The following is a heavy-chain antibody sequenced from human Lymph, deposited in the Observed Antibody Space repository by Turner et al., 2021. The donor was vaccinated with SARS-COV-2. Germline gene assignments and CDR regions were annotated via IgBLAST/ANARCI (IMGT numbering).Heavy chain of an antibody. Sequence: EVPLVQSGAEVRKHGESLKISCRPSGYSFTTYWIGWLRQMPGKGLEWMGIIYPGDSDTRYSPSFQGQVTISADKSISTAYLQWSSLKASDTAMYYCARREWGGSLGHIDYWGQGTLVTVSS. CDR2: IYPGDSDT. CDR3: ARREWGGSLGHIDY. D-gene: IGHD3-3*01. J-gene: IGHJ4*02. V-gene: IGHV5-51*01. CDR1: GYSFTTYW.